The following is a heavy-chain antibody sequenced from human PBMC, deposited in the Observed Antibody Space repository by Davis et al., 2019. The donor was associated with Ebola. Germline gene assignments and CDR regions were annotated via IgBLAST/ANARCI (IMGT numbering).Heavy chain of an antibody. CDR2: INPHNGNT. Sequence: AASVKVSCKASGYTFTSYGITWVRQAPGQGLEWMGWINPHNGNTNYAQKLQGRVTMTTDTSTSTAYMELRSLRSDDTAVYYCARDRHIVVVTAILNYFDYWGQGTLVTVSS. J-gene: IGHJ4*02. D-gene: IGHD2-21*02. V-gene: IGHV1-18*04. CDR3: ARDRHIVVVTAILNYFDY. CDR1: GYTFTSYG.